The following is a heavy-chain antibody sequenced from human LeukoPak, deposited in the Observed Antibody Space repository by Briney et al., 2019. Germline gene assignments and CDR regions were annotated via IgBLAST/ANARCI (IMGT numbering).Heavy chain of an antibody. CDR1: GLTFSSYA. V-gene: IGHV3-30*04. Sequence: PGRPLRLSCAASGLTFSSYAMHWVRQAPGKGLEWVAVISYDGSNKYYADSVKGRFTISRDNSKNTLYLQMNSLRAEDTAVYYCARNYGSGYDAFDTWGQGTMVTVSS. CDR3: ARNYGSGYDAFDT. D-gene: IGHD3-10*01. CDR2: ISYDGSNK. J-gene: IGHJ3*02.